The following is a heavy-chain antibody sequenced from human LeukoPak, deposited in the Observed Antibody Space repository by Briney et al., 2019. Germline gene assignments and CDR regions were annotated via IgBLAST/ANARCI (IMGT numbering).Heavy chain of an antibody. CDR2: IRYDGSNK. J-gene: IGHJ4*02. D-gene: IGHD1-1*01. CDR1: GFTFSSYG. V-gene: IGHV3-30*02. Sequence: GGSLRLSCAASGFTFSSYGMLWVRQAPGKGLEWVAFIRYDGSNKYYADSVKGRFTISRDNSKNTLYLQMNSLRAEGTAVYYCAKGRGLEGIIDYWGQGTLVTVSS. CDR3: AKGRGLEGIIDY.